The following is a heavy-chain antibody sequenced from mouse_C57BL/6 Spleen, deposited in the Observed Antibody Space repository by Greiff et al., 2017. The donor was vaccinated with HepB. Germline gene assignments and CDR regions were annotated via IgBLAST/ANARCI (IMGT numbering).Heavy chain of an antibody. D-gene: IGHD3-3*01. V-gene: IGHV1-72*01. Sequence: QVQLKQPGAELVKPGASVKLSCKASGYTFTSYWMHWVKQRPGRGLEWIGRIDPNSGGTKYNEKFKSKATLTVDKPSSTAYMQLRSLTSEDSAVYCCAREGTGWYFDVWGTGTTVTVSS. CDR1: GYTFTSYW. J-gene: IGHJ1*03. CDR2: IDPNSGGT. CDR3: AREGTGWYFDV.